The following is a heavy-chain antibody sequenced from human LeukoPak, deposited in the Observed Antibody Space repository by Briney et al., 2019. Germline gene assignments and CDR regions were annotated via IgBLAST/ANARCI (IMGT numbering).Heavy chain of an antibody. D-gene: IGHD2-15*01. V-gene: IGHV1-69*05. J-gene: IGHJ4*02. Sequence: SVKVSCKASGGTFSSYAISWVRQAPGQGLEWMGRIIPVFGTANYAQKFQGRVTITTDESTSTAYMELSSLRSEDTAVYYCASPDCSGGSCYTEPNFDYWGQGTLVTVSS. CDR1: GGTFSSYA. CDR3: ASPDCSGGSCYTEPNFDY. CDR2: IIPVFGTA.